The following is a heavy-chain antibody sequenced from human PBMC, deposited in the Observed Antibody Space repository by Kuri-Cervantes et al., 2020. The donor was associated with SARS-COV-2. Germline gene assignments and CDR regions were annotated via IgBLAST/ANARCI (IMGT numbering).Heavy chain of an antibody. CDR2: INPDGSYT. V-gene: IGHV3-74*01. Sequence: GGSLRLSCAASGFTFDDYGMSWVRQAPGKGLVWVSRINPDGSYTNNADSVKGRFTLSRDNAKNVLFLQMNSLRAEDTAVYYCVRDGDHWNFDYWGQGTLVTVSS. CDR1: GFTFDDYG. D-gene: IGHD1-1*01. CDR3: VRDGDHWNFDY. J-gene: IGHJ4*02.